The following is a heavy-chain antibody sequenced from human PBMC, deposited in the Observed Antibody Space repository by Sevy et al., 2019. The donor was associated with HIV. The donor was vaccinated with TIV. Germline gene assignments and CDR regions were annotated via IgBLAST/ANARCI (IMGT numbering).Heavy chain of an antibody. V-gene: IGHV3-30*02. J-gene: IGHJ4*02. Sequence: GGSLRLSCAASGFTFSSYGMHWVRQAPGKGLEWVAFIRYDGSNKYYADSVKGRFTISRDNSKNTLYLQMNSLRAEDTAMYYCAKDGGYCSGGSCYSLTPDWDYWGQGTLVTVSS. CDR1: GFTFSSYG. CDR2: IRYDGSNK. D-gene: IGHD2-15*01. CDR3: AKDGGYCSGGSCYSLTPDWDY.